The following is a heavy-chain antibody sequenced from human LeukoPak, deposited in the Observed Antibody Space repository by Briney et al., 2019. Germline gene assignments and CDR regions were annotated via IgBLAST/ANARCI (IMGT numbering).Heavy chain of an antibody. CDR1: GFTFSTYS. CDR3: AKEVPCSSTSCFSPALDY. CDR2: ISGSAAST. V-gene: IGHV3-23*01. J-gene: IGHJ4*02. D-gene: IGHD2-2*01. Sequence: GALRLSCATSGFTFSTYSMSWVRQAPGKGLEWVSAISGSAASTYHADSVKGRFTISRDNSKNTLYLQMNSLRAEDTALYYCAKEVPCSSTSCFSPALDYWGQGTRVTVSS.